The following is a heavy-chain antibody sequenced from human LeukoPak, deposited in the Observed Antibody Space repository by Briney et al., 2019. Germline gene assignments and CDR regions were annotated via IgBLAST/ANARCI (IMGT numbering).Heavy chain of an antibody. J-gene: IGHJ4*02. V-gene: IGHV3-7*01. CDR1: GFTFSSYW. CDR3: ARDSDVGFLEWFHDY. CDR2: IKQDGSEK. D-gene: IGHD3-3*02. Sequence: PGGSLRLSCAASGFTFSSYWMSWVRQAPGKGLEWVANIKQDGSEKYYVDSVKGRFTISRDNAKNSLYLQMNSLRAEDTAVYYCARDSDVGFLEWFHDYWGQGTLVTVSS.